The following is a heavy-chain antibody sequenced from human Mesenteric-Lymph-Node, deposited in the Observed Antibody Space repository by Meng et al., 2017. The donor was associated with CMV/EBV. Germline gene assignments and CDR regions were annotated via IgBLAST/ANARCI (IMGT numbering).Heavy chain of an antibody. D-gene: IGHD2-2*01. Sequence: SQTLSLTCAVYGGSFSGYYWSWICQPPGKGLEWIGEINHSGSTNYNPSLKSRVTISVDTSKNQFSLKLSSVTAADTAVYYCARGRRLDWGYCSSTSCYGGYGMDVWGQGTTVTVSS. CDR1: GGSFSGYY. CDR2: INHSGST. V-gene: IGHV4-34*01. CDR3: ARGRRLDWGYCSSTSCYGGYGMDV. J-gene: IGHJ6*02.